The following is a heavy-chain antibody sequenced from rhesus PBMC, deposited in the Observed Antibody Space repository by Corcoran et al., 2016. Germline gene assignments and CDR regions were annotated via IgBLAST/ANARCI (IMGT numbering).Heavy chain of an antibody. V-gene: IGHV2-174*01. CDR1: GFSISTSCMG. CDR3: ARRREELQAFDY. J-gene: IGHJ4*01. Sequence: QVTLKESGPALVKPTQTLTLTCTFSGFSISTSCMGVGWIRQPPGKALEWLALIYWDDDKFYNTSLKSRLTFSKDTSKNQVVLTMTNLVPVDTATYYCARRREELQAFDYWGQGVLVTVSS. D-gene: IGHD1-44*02. CDR2: IYWDDDK.